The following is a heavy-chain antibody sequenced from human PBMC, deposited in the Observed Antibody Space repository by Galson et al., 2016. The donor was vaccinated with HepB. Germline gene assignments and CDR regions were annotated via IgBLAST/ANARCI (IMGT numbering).Heavy chain of an antibody. D-gene: IGHD4-23*01. J-gene: IGHJ4*02. V-gene: IGHV1-3*01. Sequence: SVKVSCKASGYTFNTFAVRWVRQAPGQRLEWMGWINAGNGDTKYSQKFQGRVTINRDTPATTIFMEVRSLTSEDTAVYFCARKYGADSVWGQGTLVTVSS. CDR3: ARKYGADSV. CDR2: INAGNGDT. CDR1: GYTFNTFA.